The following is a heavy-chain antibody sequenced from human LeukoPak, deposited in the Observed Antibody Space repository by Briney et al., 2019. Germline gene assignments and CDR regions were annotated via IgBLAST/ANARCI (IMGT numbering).Heavy chain of an antibody. Sequence: PGGSLRLSCAASGFTVSSNYMSRVRQAPGKGLEWVSAISGSGGSTYYADSVKGRFTISRDNSKNTLYLQMNSLRAEDTAVYYCAKGTGVRGALGAFDIWGQGTMVTVSS. CDR1: GFTVSSNY. D-gene: IGHD3-10*01. CDR3: AKGTGVRGALGAFDI. CDR2: ISGSGGST. J-gene: IGHJ3*02. V-gene: IGHV3-23*01.